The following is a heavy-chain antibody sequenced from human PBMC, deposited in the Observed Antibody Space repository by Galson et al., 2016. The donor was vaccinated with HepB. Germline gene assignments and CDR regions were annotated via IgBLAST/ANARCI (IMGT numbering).Heavy chain of an antibody. CDR2: ISRNSDSK. V-gene: IGHV3-9*01. D-gene: IGHD3-22*01. Sequence: SLRLSCAASGFSFDDYVMDWVRQAPGKGLEWVSGISRNSDSKGYADSVKGRFTISRDNAKKSLYLEMNSLRTEDTALYYCVKGGDFDSSGYFTQKYDYWGQGTLVTVSP. J-gene: IGHJ4*02. CDR1: GFSFDDYV. CDR3: VKGGDFDSSGYFTQKYDY.